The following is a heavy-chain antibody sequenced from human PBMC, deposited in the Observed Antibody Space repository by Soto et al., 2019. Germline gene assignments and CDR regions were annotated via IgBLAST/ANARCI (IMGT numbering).Heavy chain of an antibody. CDR2: VSHDGRNT. CDR1: GFTFSDYA. CDR3: AKGGRQWLVTSDFNY. V-gene: IGHV3-30*18. D-gene: IGHD6-19*01. Sequence: VQLVESGGGVVQPGRSLRLSCAASGFTFSDYAVHWVRQAPGKGLEWVAVVSHDGRNTHYADSVKGRFTISRDSSKNTVSLEMTSLRAEDAAVYYCAKGGRQWLVTSDFNYWGQGALVTVSS. J-gene: IGHJ4*02.